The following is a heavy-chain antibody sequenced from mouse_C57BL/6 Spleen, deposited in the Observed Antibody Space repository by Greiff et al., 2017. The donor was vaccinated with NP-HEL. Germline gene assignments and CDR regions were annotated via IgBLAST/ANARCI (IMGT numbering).Heavy chain of an antibody. CDR3: TRNDGYYTWFAY. Sequence: EVQLQQSGTVLARPGASVKMSCKTSGYTFTSYWMHWVKQRPGQGLEWIGAIYPGNSDTSYNQKFKGKAKLTADTSASTAYMELSSLTNEDSAVYYCTRNDGYYTWFAYWGQGTLVTVSA. D-gene: IGHD2-3*01. CDR1: GYTFTSYW. J-gene: IGHJ3*01. CDR2: IYPGNSDT. V-gene: IGHV1-5*01.